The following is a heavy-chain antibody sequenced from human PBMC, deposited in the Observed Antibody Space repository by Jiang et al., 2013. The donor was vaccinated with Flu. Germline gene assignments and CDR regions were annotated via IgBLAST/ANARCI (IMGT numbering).Heavy chain of an antibody. D-gene: IGHD4-17*01. CDR1: GGSFSGYY. J-gene: IGHJ4*02. V-gene: IGHV4-34*01. Sequence: LLKPSETLSLTCAVYGGSFSGYYWSWIRQPPGKGLEWIGEINHSGSTNYNPSLKSRVTISVDTSKNQFSLKLSSVTAADTAVYYCAGVKTDYGDMYYFDYWGQGTLVTVSS. CDR2: INHSGST. CDR3: AGVKTDYGDMYYFDY.